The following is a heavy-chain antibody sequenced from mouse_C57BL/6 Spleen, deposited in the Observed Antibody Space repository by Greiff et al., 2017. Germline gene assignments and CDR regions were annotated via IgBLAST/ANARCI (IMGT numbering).Heavy chain of an antibody. CDR1: GYTFTSYW. CDR3: AIWLGYYYAMDY. V-gene: IGHV1-69*01. D-gene: IGHD2-2*01. CDR2: IDPSDSYT. J-gene: IGHJ4*01. Sequence: VQLQQPGAELVMPGASVKLSCKASGYTFTSYWMHWVKQRPGQGLEWIGEIDPSDSYTNYNQKFKGKSTLTVDKSSSTAYMQLSSQTSENSAVYYCAIWLGYYYAMDYWGQGTSVTVSS.